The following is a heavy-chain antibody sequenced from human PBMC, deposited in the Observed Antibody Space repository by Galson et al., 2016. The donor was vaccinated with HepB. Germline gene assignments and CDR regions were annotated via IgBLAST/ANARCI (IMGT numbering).Heavy chain of an antibody. CDR1: GYTFTGYF. CDR2: INPYTGGT. J-gene: IGHJ4*02. CDR3: ARVGSRVTLYYFDY. Sequence: SVKVSCKASGYTFTGYFIHWVRQAPGQGLEWMGRINPYTGGTYYAQKFQGRVTMTRDTPISTAYMELSSLRSDDTAVYYCARVGSRVTLYYFDYWGQGTLVTVSS. V-gene: IGHV1-2*06. D-gene: IGHD3-10*01.